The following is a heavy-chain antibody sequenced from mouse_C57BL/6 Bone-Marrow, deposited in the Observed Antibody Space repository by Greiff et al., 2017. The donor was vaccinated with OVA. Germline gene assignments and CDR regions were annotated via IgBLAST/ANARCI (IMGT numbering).Heavy chain of an antibody. CDR1: GYAFSSYW. D-gene: IGHD1-1*01. CDR3: ARWTTVVVYYFDY. Sequence: QLQQSGAELVKPGASVKISCKASGYAFSSYWMNWVKQRPGKGLEWIGQIYPGDGDTNYNGKFKGKATLTADKSSSTAYMQLSSLTSEDSAVYFCARWTTVVVYYFDYWGQGTTLTVSS. V-gene: IGHV1-80*01. CDR2: IYPGDGDT. J-gene: IGHJ2*01.